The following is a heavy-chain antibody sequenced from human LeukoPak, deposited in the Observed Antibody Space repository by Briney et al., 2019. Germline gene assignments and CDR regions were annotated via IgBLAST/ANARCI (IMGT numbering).Heavy chain of an antibody. J-gene: IGHJ3*02. V-gene: IGHV4-59*01. D-gene: IGHD5-24*01. Sequence: SETLSLTCTVSGDSINSYYWNWIRQPPGKGLEWIGYIYYSGRTDYNPSLKSRVTISVDTSKHQFSMKLKSVTAADTAVYFCARGRWLPNAFDIWGQGTMVTV. CDR1: GDSINSYY. CDR2: IYYSGRT. CDR3: ARGRWLPNAFDI.